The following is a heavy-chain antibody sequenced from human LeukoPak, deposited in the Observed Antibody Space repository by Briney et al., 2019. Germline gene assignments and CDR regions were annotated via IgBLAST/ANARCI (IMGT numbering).Heavy chain of an antibody. V-gene: IGHV4-59*08. D-gene: IGHD1-26*01. CDR2: IYYSGST. Sequence: SETLSLTCAVSGGSISSYYWSWVRQPPGKGLEWIGYIYYSGSTNYNPSLKSRVTISVDTSKNQFSLKLSSVIAADTAVYYCASHWDPYNSFDPWGQGTLVTVSS. J-gene: IGHJ5*02. CDR1: GGSISSYY. CDR3: ASHWDPYNSFDP.